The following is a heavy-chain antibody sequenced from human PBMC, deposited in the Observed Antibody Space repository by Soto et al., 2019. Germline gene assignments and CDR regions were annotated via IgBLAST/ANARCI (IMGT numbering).Heavy chain of an antibody. V-gene: IGHV4-30-4*01. D-gene: IGHD3-10*01. J-gene: IGHJ4*02. CDR2: IYYSGST. Sequence: PSETLSLTCTVSGGSISSGDYYWSWIRQPPGKGLEWIGYIYYSGSTYYNPSLKSRVTISVDTSKNQFSLKLSSVTAADTAVYYCARDSSHHYGSGSTFDYWGQGTLVTVSS. CDR1: GGSISSGDYY. CDR3: ARDSSHHYGSGSTFDY.